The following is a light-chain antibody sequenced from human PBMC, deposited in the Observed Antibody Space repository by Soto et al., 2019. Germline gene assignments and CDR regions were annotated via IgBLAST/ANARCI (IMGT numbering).Light chain of an antibody. Sequence: QSALTRPPSASGSPGQSVTISCAGTSSDVGGYNYVSWYQQYPGKVPKLMIYEVSERPSGVPDRFSGSKSGNTAFLTVSGLQAEDEADYYCLSYADTAYVFGTGTKLNVL. CDR1: SSDVGGYNY. CDR3: LSYADTAYV. CDR2: EVS. V-gene: IGLV2-8*01. J-gene: IGLJ1*01.